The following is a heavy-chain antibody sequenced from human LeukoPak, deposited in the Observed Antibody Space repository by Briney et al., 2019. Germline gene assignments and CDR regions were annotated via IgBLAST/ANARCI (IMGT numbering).Heavy chain of an antibody. D-gene: IGHD3-10*01. J-gene: IGHJ6*02. V-gene: IGHV3-30-3*01. CDR1: GFTFSSYT. CDR2: ISYDGSNK. Sequence: GGSLRLSCAASGFTFSSYTMHWVRQAPGKGLEWVAVISYDGSNKYYADSVKGRFTISRDNSKNTLYLQMNSLRAEDTAVYYCARDVRVYYYGSAGAWGQGTTVTVSS. CDR3: ARDVRVYYYGSAGA.